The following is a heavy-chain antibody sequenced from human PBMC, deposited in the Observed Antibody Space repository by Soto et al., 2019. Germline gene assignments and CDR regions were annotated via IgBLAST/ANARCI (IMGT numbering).Heavy chain of an antibody. D-gene: IGHD3-10*01. CDR2: TNAGNGNT. Sequence: ASVKVSCKASGYTFTSYAMHWVRQAPGQRLEWMGWTNAGNGNTKYSQKFQGRVTITRDTSASTAYMELSSLRSEDTAVYYCAREVSVEWFGELGGMDYWGQGTLVTVSS. CDR1: GYTFTSYA. V-gene: IGHV1-3*01. J-gene: IGHJ4*02. CDR3: AREVSVEWFGELGGMDY.